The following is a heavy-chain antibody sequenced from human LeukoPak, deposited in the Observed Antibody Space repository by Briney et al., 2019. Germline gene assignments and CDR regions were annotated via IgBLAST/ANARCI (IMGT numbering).Heavy chain of an antibody. D-gene: IGHD2-2*01. Sequence: GGSLRLSCAASGFTFTNYWMSWVRQAPGKGLEWVANIKEDGSDKYYVDSVKGRFTVSRDNAKNSLYLQMNSLRDEDTAVYYCARYCSSTSCTDYWGQGTLVTVSS. CDR1: GFTFTNYW. V-gene: IGHV3-7*01. J-gene: IGHJ4*02. CDR3: ARYCSSTSCTDY. CDR2: IKEDGSDK.